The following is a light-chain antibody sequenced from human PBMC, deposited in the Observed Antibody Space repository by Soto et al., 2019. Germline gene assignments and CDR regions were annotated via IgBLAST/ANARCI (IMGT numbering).Light chain of an antibody. CDR3: QHYGGSPRT. CDR1: QSVSSNY. Sequence: EIVLTQSPGTLSLSPGERATLSCRASQSVSSNYLAWYQQKSGQAPRLLIYGASSRATGIPDRFSGSVSGTDFTLTISRLEPEDFAVFYCQHYGGSPRTFGQGTKVEIE. J-gene: IGKJ1*01. CDR2: GAS. V-gene: IGKV3-20*01.